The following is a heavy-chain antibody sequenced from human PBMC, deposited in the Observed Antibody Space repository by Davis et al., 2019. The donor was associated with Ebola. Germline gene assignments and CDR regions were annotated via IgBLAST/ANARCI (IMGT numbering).Heavy chain of an antibody. CDR3: ARGGGSYLGGYYYYYGMDV. Sequence: GESLKISCAASGFTFSSYAMHWVRQAPGKGLEWVAVISYDGSNKYYADSVKGRFTISRDNSKNTLYLQMNSLRAEDTAVYYCARGGGSYLGGYYYYYGMDVWGQGTTVTVSS. D-gene: IGHD1-26*01. V-gene: IGHV3-30*14. J-gene: IGHJ6*02. CDR2: ISYDGSNK. CDR1: GFTFSSYA.